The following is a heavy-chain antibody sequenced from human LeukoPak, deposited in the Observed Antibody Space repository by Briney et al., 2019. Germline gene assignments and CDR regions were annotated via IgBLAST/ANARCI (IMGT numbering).Heavy chain of an antibody. Sequence: SETLSLTCAVYGGSFSGYYWGWIRQPPGKGLEWIGEINHSGSTNYNPSLKSRVTISVDTSKNQFSLKLSSVTAADTAVYYCARHRSGWDAVDYWGQGTLVTVSS. CDR3: ARHRSGWDAVDY. CDR1: GGSFSGYY. D-gene: IGHD6-19*01. CDR2: INHSGST. V-gene: IGHV4-34*01. J-gene: IGHJ4*02.